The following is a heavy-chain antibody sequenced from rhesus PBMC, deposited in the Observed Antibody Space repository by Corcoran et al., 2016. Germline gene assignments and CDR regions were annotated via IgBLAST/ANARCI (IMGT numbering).Heavy chain of an antibody. CDR3: AGFDCTGSGCYGNYAFDF. V-gene: IGHV4-143*01. D-gene: IGHD2-21*01. J-gene: IGHJ3*01. CDR1: GGSISDSNY. CDR2: IYGNSGHN. Sequence: QVQLQESGPGLVKPSETLSLTCTVSGGSISDSNYWNWIRQPPGKGLEWLGRIYGNSGHNNSNPSQNGRIHFSKDTAKNQFALRLRSVTAADTALYYCAGFDCTGSGCYGNYAFDFGGQGLRVTVSS.